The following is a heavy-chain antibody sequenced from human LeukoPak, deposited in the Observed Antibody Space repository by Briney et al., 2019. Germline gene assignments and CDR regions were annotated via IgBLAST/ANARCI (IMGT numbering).Heavy chain of an antibody. D-gene: IGHD4/OR15-4a*01. J-gene: IGHJ4*02. CDR2: ISSSSSYI. V-gene: IGHV3-21*01. CDR1: GFTFSSYS. CDR3: ARAEVLSFFDS. Sequence: GGSLRLSCAASGFTFSSYSMNWVRQAPGKGLEWVSSISSSSSYIYYADSVKGRFTISRDNAKNSLYLQMNSLRPEDTAVYYCARAEVLSFFDSWGQGTLVTVSS.